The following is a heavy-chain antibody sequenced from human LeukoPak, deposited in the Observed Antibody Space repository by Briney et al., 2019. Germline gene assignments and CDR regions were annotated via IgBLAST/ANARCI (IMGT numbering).Heavy chain of an antibody. V-gene: IGHV3-73*01. D-gene: IGHD2-21*02. Sequence: GGSLRLSCAASGYTFSGSVMHWVRQASGRGLEWVGRIRSKASSYATAYAASVKGRFTIPRDDSKNTAYLQMNSLRTEDTAVYYCARLWGDCGGDCYSHDFWGQGTLVTVSS. CDR1: GYTFSGSV. J-gene: IGHJ4*02. CDR3: ARLWGDCGGDCYSHDF. CDR2: IRSKASSYAT.